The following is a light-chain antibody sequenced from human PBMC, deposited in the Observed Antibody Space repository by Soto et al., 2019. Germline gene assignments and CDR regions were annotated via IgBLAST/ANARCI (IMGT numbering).Light chain of an antibody. V-gene: IGLV2-14*01. CDR2: EVV. CDR1: SSDVGGYNY. J-gene: IGLJ1*01. CDR3: TLYTSSSPLV. Sequence: QSALTQPASVSGSPGQSITISCTGTSSDVGGYNYVSWYQHHPGKAPKLMIYEVVNRPSGVSNRFSGSKSGITASLTISGLQAEDEADYYCTLYTSSSPLVFGTGTKLTVL.